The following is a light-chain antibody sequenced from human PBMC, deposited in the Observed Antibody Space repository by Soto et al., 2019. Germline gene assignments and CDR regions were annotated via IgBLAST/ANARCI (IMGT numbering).Light chain of an antibody. CDR1: QSISSW. CDR3: QQYNSYSSGT. Sequence: DIQMTQSPSTLSASVGDRVTITCRASQSISSWLAWYQQKPGKAPKVLIYDASSLGSGVPSRFSGSGSGTEFTLTISSLQPDDFATYYCQQYNSYSSGTFGQGTKVEI. V-gene: IGKV1-5*01. J-gene: IGKJ1*01. CDR2: DAS.